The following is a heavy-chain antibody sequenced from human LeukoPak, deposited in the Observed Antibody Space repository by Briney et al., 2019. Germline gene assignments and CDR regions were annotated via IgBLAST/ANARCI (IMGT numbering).Heavy chain of an antibody. CDR2: ISSSGSSI. CDR3: AGNGLWLNN. V-gene: IGHV3-48*01. J-gene: IGHJ4*02. D-gene: IGHD3-10*01. CDR1: GFTFSSYS. Sequence: GGSLRLSCAASGFTFSSYSMNWVRQAPGKGVEGVSYISSSGSSIDYADSVKGRFTISRDKDKNSLYLQMNSLRGEDTAVYYWAGNGLWLNNWGQGTLVTVSS.